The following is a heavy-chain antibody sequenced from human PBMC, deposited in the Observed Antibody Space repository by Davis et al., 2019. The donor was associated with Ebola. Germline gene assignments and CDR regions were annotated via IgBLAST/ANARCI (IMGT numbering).Heavy chain of an antibody. V-gene: IGHV3-7*03. CDR1: GFTFSSYG. Sequence: GESLKISCAASGFTFSSYGMHWVRQAPGKGLEWVANIKQDGSEKYYVDSVKGRFTISRDNAKNSLYLQMNSLRAEDTAVYYCARNSGYDSWFDPWGQGTLVTVSS. J-gene: IGHJ5*02. CDR2: IKQDGSEK. D-gene: IGHD5-12*01. CDR3: ARNSGYDSWFDP.